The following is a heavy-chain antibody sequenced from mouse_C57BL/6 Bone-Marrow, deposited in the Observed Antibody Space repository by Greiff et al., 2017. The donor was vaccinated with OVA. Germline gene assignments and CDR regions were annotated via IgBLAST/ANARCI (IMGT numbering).Heavy chain of an antibody. CDR2: INPNNGGT. V-gene: IGHV1-22*01. J-gene: IGHJ2*01. Sequence: VQLQQSGPELVKPGASVKMSCKASGYTFTDYNMHWVKQSPGKSLEWIGYINPNNGGTSYNQKFKGKATLTVNKSSSTAYMELRSLTSEDSAVYYCARSYDGYAYFDYWGQGTTLTVSS. D-gene: IGHD2-3*01. CDR3: ARSYDGYAYFDY. CDR1: GYTFTDYN.